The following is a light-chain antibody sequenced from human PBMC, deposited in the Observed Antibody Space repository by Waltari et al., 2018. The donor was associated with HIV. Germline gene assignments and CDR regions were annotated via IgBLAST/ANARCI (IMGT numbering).Light chain of an antibody. CDR2: EVS. CDR1: SSDVGDSNY. CDR3: CSYGGSYTFV. Sequence: QSALTQPASVSGSPGQSITISCTGPSSDVGDSNYVSWYQQHPGKAPKLMIYEVSNRPSAISDRFSGSKSGNTAYLRISGLRIDDEGDYYCCSYGGSYTFVFGGGTRLTV. V-gene: IGLV2-14*01. J-gene: IGLJ2*01.